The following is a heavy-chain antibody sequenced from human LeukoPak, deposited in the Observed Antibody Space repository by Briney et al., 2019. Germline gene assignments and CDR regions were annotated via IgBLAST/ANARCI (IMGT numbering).Heavy chain of an antibody. Sequence: QAGGSLRLSCSASGFAFSNFAMHWVRQAPGKGLEWVAVVSYEGTIKYYTDSAKGRFTISRDNSKNTLYLQMNSLRAEDTAVYYCARAGILGGLDDAFDIWGQGTMVTVSS. CDR2: VSYEGTIK. J-gene: IGHJ3*02. CDR1: GFAFSNFA. D-gene: IGHD3-3*01. CDR3: ARAGILGGLDDAFDI. V-gene: IGHV3-30*14.